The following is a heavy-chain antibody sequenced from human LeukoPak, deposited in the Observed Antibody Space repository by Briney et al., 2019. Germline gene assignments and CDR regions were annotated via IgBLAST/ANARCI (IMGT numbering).Heavy chain of an antibody. Sequence: ASVKVSCKASGYTFTRYGISWVRQAPGQGLEWMGWISAYNGNTNYAQKLQGRVTMTTDTSTSTAYMELRSLRSDDTAVYYCARDIVVVPAAIFRYSDYWGQGTLVTVSS. CDR2: ISAYNGNT. CDR1: GYTFTRYG. J-gene: IGHJ4*02. D-gene: IGHD2-2*02. CDR3: ARDIVVVPAAIFRYSDY. V-gene: IGHV1-18*01.